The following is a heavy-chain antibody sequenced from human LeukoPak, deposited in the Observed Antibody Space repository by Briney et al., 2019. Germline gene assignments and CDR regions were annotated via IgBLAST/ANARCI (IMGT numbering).Heavy chain of an antibody. CDR3: ARPRSAYYDSSGCDL. CDR1: GYTFTSYD. Sequence: ASVKVSCKASGYTFTSYDINWVRQASGQGPEWMGWMNPNSGDTGYAQKFQGRVTMTRSTTTSTAYMELSSLRSEDTAVYFCARPRSAYYDSSGCDLWGQGTLVTVSS. D-gene: IGHD3-22*01. V-gene: IGHV1-8*01. CDR2: MNPNSGDT. J-gene: IGHJ4*02.